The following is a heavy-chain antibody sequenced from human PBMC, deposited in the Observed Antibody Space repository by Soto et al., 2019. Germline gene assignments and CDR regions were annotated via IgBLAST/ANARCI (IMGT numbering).Heavy chain of an antibody. CDR2: ISGKNGNT. J-gene: IGHJ6*02. CDR3: ARVSSSIVVVPDYGMDV. Sequence: QVQLVQSGVEVKKPGASVKVSCKASGYTFISHGISWVRQAPGQGLEWMGWISGKNGNTTYAQKLQGRVTLTTDTSTSTAYRELRSLRSDDTAVYYCARVSSSIVVVPDYGMDVWGQGTTVTVSS. CDR1: GYTFISHG. V-gene: IGHV1-18*04. D-gene: IGHD2-15*01.